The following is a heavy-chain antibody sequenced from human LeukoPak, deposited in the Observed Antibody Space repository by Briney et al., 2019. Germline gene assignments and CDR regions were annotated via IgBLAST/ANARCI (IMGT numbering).Heavy chain of an antibody. J-gene: IGHJ4*02. CDR2: IYYSGST. D-gene: IGHD3-22*01. CDR1: GGSISSYY. Sequence: PSETLSLTCTVSGGSISSYYWSWVRQPLGKGLEWIGYIYYSGSTNYNPSLKSRVTISVDTSKNQFSLKLSSVTAADTAVYYCASTGYYYDSSGYYYASYFDYWGQGTLVTVSS. CDR3: ASTGYYYDSSGYYYASYFDY. V-gene: IGHV4-59*01.